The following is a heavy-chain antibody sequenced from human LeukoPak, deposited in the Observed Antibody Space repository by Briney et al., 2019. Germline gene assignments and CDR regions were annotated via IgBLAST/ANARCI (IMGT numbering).Heavy chain of an antibody. J-gene: IGHJ4*02. Sequence: PSETLSLTCGVSGGSISSSNWWTWVRQPPGKGLEWIGEIYHSGSTNYNPSLKSRLTMSVDLSENHVSLKLTSVTAADTAVYYCAREGGFYRPLDYSGQGTLVTVSS. D-gene: IGHD3-3*01. V-gene: IGHV4-4*02. CDR1: GGSISSSNW. CDR2: IYHSGST. CDR3: AREGGFYRPLDY.